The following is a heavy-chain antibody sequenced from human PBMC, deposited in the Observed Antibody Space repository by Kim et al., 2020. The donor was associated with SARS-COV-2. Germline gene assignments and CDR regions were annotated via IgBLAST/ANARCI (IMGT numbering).Heavy chain of an antibody. Sequence: GGSLRLSCAASGFTFSDYYMSWIRQAPGKGLEWVSYISSSGSTIYYADSVKGRFTISRDNAKNSLYLQMNSLRAEDTAVYYCARADCSGGSCYSGRPNYYYYYGMDVWGQGTTVTVSS. CDR3: ARADCSGGSCYSGRPNYYYYYGMDV. D-gene: IGHD2-15*01. V-gene: IGHV3-11*01. J-gene: IGHJ6*02. CDR1: GFTFSDYY. CDR2: ISSSGSTI.